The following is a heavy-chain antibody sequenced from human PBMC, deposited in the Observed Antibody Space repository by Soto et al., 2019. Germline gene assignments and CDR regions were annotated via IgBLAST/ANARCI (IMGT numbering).Heavy chain of an antibody. CDR1: GGSFSGYY. V-gene: IGHV4-34*01. CDR3: XXXXXXAGXXLRFFDY. CDR2: INHSGST. Sequence: QVQLQQWGAGLLKPSETLSLTCAVYGGSFSGYYWSWIRQPPGKGXEWIGEINHSGSTNYNPSLKSRVTISVDTSXNXFSLXXXXXXXXXXXXXXXXXXXXXAGXXLRFFDYWGQGTLVTVSS. J-gene: IGHJ4*02.